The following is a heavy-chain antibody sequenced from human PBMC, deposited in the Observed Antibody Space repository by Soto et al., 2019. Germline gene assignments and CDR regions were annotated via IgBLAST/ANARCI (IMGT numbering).Heavy chain of an antibody. V-gene: IGHV1-2*04. CDR2: INPNSGGT. CDR3: ARGLIAVAGNDAFDI. CDR1: GYTFTGYY. D-gene: IGHD6-19*01. Sequence: ASVKVSCKASGYTFTGYYMHWVRQAPGQGLEWMGWINPNSGGTNYAQKFQGWVTMTRDTSISTAYMELSRLRSEDTAVYYCARGLIAVAGNDAFDIWGQGTMVTVSS. J-gene: IGHJ3*02.